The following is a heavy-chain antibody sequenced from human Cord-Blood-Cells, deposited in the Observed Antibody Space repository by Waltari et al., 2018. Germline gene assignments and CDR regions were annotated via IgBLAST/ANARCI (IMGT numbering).Heavy chain of an antibody. J-gene: IGHJ4*02. CDR3: ARYSTDSSGYYFDY. CDR1: GGSFSGYY. V-gene: IGHV4-34*01. D-gene: IGHD3-22*01. Sequence: QVQLQQWGAGLLKPSETLSLTCAVYGGSFSGYYWRWIRQPPGKGLEWIGEIKHSGSTNYNPSLKSRVTISVDTSKNQFSLKLSSVTAADTAVYYCARYSTDSSGYYFDYWGQGTLVTVSS. CDR2: IKHSGST.